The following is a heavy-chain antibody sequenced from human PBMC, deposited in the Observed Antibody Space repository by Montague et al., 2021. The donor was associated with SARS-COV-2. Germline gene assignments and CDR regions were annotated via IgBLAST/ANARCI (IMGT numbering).Heavy chain of an antibody. J-gene: IGHJ4*02. D-gene: IGHD5-12*01. Sequence: SETLSLTCVVSGDSITSSNWWCWVRQPPGKGLEWIGEISRSGPTNYSPPLRSRVTKSIDTVKNYFSLTVTSVTAAATAVYYCSRLNERGYYGYGSDYWGQGTLVTVSS. CDR1: GDSITSSNW. V-gene: IGHV4/OR15-8*02. CDR2: ISRSGPT. CDR3: SRLNERGYYGYGSDY.